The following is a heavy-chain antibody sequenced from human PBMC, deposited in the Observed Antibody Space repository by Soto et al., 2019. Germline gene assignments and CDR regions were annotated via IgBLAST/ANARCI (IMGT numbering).Heavy chain of an antibody. CDR1: QFTFSSHS. V-gene: IGHV3-21*01. CDR3: ARGETVAPRPGFDY. J-gene: IGHJ4*01. D-gene: IGHD6-6*01. CDR2: ISGASEYI. Sequence: GGSLRLSCAGSQFTFSSHSMNWVRQAPGKGLEWVSSISGASEYIVYADSVKGRFIISRDNANNSLYLQMNYLRVEDTAVYYCARGETVAPRPGFDYWGQGALVTLSS.